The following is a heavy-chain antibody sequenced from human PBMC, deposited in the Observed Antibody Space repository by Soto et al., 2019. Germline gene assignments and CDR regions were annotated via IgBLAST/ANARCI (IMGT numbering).Heavy chain of an antibody. CDR3: AKAATITTLYNFDF. J-gene: IGHJ4*02. D-gene: IGHD4-4*01. V-gene: IGHV3-23*01. Sequence: EVQLLESWGGLVQPGGSLRLSCAASGFTFSSFGMNWVRQAPGKGLEWVSLISDSGGSTYHADSVKGRFTISRDNSKNTLYLQMNSLRAEDTAVYYCAKAATITTLYNFDFWGQGTLVTVSS. CDR1: GFTFSSFG. CDR2: ISDSGGST.